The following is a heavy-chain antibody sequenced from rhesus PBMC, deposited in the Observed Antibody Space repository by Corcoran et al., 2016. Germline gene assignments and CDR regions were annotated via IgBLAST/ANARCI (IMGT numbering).Heavy chain of an antibody. CDR2: LSNFGGTT. J-gene: IGHJ4*01. CDR1: GFSISDDY. V-gene: IGHV3-178*01. CDR3: SRDFDY. Sequence: EVQLVASGGGLAQPGGSLRLSCADSGFSISDDYMDWVRQAPGKGLEWVSRLSNFGGTTWYSESVKGRFTISRDNAKNTLFLQMNSLRGEDTAVYYCSRDFDYWGQGVLVTVTA.